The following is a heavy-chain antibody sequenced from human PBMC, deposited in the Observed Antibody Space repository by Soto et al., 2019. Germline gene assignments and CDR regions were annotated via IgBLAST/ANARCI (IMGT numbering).Heavy chain of an antibody. D-gene: IGHD2-2*01. V-gene: IGHV1-69*02. CDR2: IIPILGIA. Sequence: GASVKVSCKASGGTFSSYTISWVRQAPGQGLEWMGRIIPILGIANYAQKFQGRVTITADKSTSTAYMELSSLRSEDTAVYYCARVGSLGVVVPAAAYYYYGMDVWGQGTTVTVSS. J-gene: IGHJ6*02. CDR1: GGTFSSYT. CDR3: ARVGSLGVVVPAAAYYYYGMDV.